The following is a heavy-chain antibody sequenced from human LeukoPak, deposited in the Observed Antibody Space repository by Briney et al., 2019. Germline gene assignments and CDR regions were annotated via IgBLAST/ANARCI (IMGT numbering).Heavy chain of an antibody. D-gene: IGHD3-10*01. CDR2: IYASGSA. CDR1: GGSISPYY. V-gene: IGHV4-4*07. CDR3: AKSITMAPNYYYGMDV. Sequence: SETLSLTCTVSGGSISPYYWSWIRQPAGKGLEWIGRIYASGSANYNPSLKSRVTMSVDTSKNQFSLKLSSVTAADTAVYYCAKSITMAPNYYYGMDVWGQGTTVTVSS. J-gene: IGHJ6*02.